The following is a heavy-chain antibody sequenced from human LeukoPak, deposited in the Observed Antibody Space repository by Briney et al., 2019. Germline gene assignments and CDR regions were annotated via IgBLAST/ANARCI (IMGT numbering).Heavy chain of an antibody. D-gene: IGHD1-26*01. CDR2: IIPIFGTA. CDR1: GGTFSSYA. Sequence: SVNVSFKASGGTFSSYAISWVRQAPAQGLEWMGGIIPIFGTANYAQKFQGRVTITADESTSTAYMELSSLRSEDTAVYYCARVRLRIVDGSYYYYYGMDVWGQGTTVTVSS. CDR3: ARVRLRIVDGSYYYYYGMDV. J-gene: IGHJ6*02. V-gene: IGHV1-69*01.